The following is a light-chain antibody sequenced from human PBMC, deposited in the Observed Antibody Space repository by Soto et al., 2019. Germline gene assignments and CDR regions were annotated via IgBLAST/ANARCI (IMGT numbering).Light chain of an antibody. CDR2: GAS. CDR1: QRVSTS. V-gene: IGKV3-20*01. CDR3: QQYDTSQWK. J-gene: IGKJ1*01. Sequence: EVVLTQSPGTLSLSPGERATLPCRASQRVSTSLAWYQRKPGQAPRLLIYGASNRATGIPDRFSGSGSGTDFSLTITRLEPEAFLAYYCQQYDTSQWKFGQGTKVDIK.